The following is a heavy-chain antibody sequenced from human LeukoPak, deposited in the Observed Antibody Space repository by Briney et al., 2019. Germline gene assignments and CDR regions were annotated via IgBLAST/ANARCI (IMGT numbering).Heavy chain of an antibody. V-gene: IGHV3-30*18. CDR2: ISYDGSNK. CDR1: GSTFSSSG. J-gene: IGHJ1*01. D-gene: IGHD6-19*01. Sequence: GRSLRLSCAASGSTFSSSGMHWVRQAPGKGLERVAVISYDGSNKYYADSVKGRFTISRDNSKNTLYLQMNSLRAEDTAVYYCAKLGRIAVAGTTEYFQHWGQGTLVTVSS. CDR3: AKLGRIAVAGTTEYFQH.